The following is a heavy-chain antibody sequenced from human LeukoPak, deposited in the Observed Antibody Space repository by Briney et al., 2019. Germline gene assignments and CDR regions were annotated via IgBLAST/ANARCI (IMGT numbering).Heavy chain of an antibody. V-gene: IGHV3-21*01. D-gene: IGHD4-17*01. J-gene: IGHJ4*02. CDR1: GFTFSSYG. CDR2: ISSSSSYI. CDR3: ARDLNRHDYGDRYFDY. Sequence: PGGSLRLSCAASGFTFSSYGMNWVRQAPGKGLEWVSSISSSSSYIYYADSVKGRFTISRDNAKNSLYLQMNSLRAEDTAVYYCARDLNRHDYGDRYFDYWGQGTLVTVSS.